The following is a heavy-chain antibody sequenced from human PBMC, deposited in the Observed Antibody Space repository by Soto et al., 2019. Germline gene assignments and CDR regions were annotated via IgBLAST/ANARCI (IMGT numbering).Heavy chain of an antibody. CDR1: GFGFDEYG. D-gene: IGHD4-17*01. CDR3: ARDHRWGYEYGDYGDS. V-gene: IGHV3-20*04. J-gene: IGHJ4*02. CDR2: INRHGDST. Sequence: EVYLVESGGGVVRPGGSLRLSCAASGFGFDEYGMSWVRQGPGKGLEWVSGINRHGDSTGYADSVKGRFTISRDNAKNSLYRQMNGLRAADTAFYYCARDHRWGYEYGDYGDSWGQGTLVTVSS.